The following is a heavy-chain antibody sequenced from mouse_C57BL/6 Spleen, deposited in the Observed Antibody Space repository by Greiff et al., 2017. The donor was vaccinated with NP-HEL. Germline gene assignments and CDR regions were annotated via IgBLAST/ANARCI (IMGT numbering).Heavy chain of an antibody. CDR1: GYTFTSYW. D-gene: IGHD1-1*01. V-gene: IGHV1-55*01. J-gene: IGHJ1*03. Sequence: VQLQQPGAELVKPGASVKMSCKASGYTFTSYWITWVKQRPGRGLEWIGDIYPGSGSTNYNEKFKSKATLTVDTSSSTAYMQLSSLTSEDSAVYYCARRGYYYGSSYVWYFDVWGTGTTVTVSS. CDR2: IYPGSGST. CDR3: ARRGYYYGSSYVWYFDV.